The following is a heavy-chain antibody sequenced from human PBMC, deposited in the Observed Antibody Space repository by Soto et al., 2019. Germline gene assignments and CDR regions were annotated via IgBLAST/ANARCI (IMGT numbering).Heavy chain of an antibody. V-gene: IGHV1-69*12. CDR1: GGTFSSYA. J-gene: IGHJ4*02. Sequence: VQLVQSGAEVKKPGSSVKVSCKASGGTFSSYAISWVRQAPGQGLEWMGGIIPIFGTANYAQKFQGRVTITADESTSTAYMELSSLRSEDTAVYYCASGGEVLLRTWPLNLFDYWGQGTLVTVSS. CDR2: IIPIFGTA. CDR3: ASGGEVLLRTWPLNLFDY. D-gene: IGHD3-10*01.